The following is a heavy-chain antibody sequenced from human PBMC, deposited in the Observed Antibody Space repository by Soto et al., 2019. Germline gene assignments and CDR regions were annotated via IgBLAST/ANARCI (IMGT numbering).Heavy chain of an antibody. Sequence: GGSLRLSCAASGFTFSSYSMNWVRQAPGKGLEWVSYISSSSSTIYYADSVKGRFTISRDNAKNSLYLQMNSLRDEDTAVYYCTTDEYSGYDGGPWGQGTLVTVSS. CDR3: TTDEYSGYDGGP. CDR2: ISSSSSTI. V-gene: IGHV3-48*02. J-gene: IGHJ5*02. D-gene: IGHD5-12*01. CDR1: GFTFSSYS.